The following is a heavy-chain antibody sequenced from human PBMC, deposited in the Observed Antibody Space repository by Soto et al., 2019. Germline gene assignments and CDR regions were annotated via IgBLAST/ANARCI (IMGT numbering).Heavy chain of an antibody. V-gene: IGHV3-23*01. D-gene: IGHD3-9*01. CDR3: AKGSDILTGYYRTEAFDI. Sequence: EVQLLESGGGLVQPGGSLRLSCAASGFTFSSYAMSWVRQAPGKGLEWVSALSSGGGRTYYADSVKGRFTISRHNSKNTLYLQMNSLSAEDTAVYYCAKGSDILTGYYRTEAFDIWGQGTMVTVSS. CDR2: LSSGGGRT. CDR1: GFTFSSYA. J-gene: IGHJ3*02.